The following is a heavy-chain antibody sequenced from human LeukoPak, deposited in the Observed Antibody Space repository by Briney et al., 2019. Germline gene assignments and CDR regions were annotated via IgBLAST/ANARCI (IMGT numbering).Heavy chain of an antibody. J-gene: IGHJ6*02. CDR1: GFTVSSNY. CDR2: IYSGGST. CDR3: GSSWYYYYGMDV. V-gene: IGHV3-66*01. Sequence: GGPLRLSCAASGFTVSSNYMSWVRQAPGKGLEWVSVIYSGGSTYYADSVKGRFTISRDNSKNTLYLQMNSLRAEDTAVYYCGSSWYYYYGMDVWGQGTTVTVS. D-gene: IGHD6-13*01.